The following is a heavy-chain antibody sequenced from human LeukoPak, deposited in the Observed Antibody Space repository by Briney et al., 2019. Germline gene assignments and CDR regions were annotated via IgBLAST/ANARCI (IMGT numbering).Heavy chain of an antibody. V-gene: IGHV3-23*01. CDR2: ISGSGGST. J-gene: IGHJ4*02. CDR3: AKSAYYDASGYYREYYFDY. Sequence: PSETLSLTCTVSGGSISSGGYYWSWIRQHPGKGLEWVSSISGSGGSTHYADSVKGRFTISRDKTKNTLYLQMNSLRAEDTAVYYCAKSAYYDASGYYREYYFDYWGQGTLVTVSS. CDR1: GGSISSGGYY. D-gene: IGHD3-22*01.